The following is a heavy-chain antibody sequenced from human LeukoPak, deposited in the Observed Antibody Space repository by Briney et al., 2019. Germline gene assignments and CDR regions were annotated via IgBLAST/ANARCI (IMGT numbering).Heavy chain of an antibody. V-gene: IGHV3-74*01. CDR3: AKGHYYGSGSLDY. D-gene: IGHD3-10*01. J-gene: IGHJ4*02. CDR2: INGDGSSI. Sequence: GGSLRLSCAASGFSSNSYWMHWARQAPGKGLVWVARINGDGSSINYADSVKGRFTISRDNSKNTLYVQMNSLRAEDTAVYYCAKGHYYGSGSLDYWGQGTLVTVSS. CDR1: GFSSNSYW.